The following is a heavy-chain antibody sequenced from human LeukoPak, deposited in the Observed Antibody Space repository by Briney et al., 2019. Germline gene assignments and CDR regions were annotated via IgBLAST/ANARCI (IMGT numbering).Heavy chain of an antibody. D-gene: IGHD2-2*01. CDR3: ARAHCSSTSCYAFDI. CDR2: IIPILGIA. V-gene: IGHV1-69*04. J-gene: IGHJ3*02. CDR1: GGTFSSYA. Sequence: SVKVSCKASGGTFSSYAISWVRQAPGQGLEWMGRIIPILGIANYAQKFQGRVTITADKSTSTAYMELSSLRSEDTAVYYCARAHCSSTSCYAFDIWGQGTMVTVSS.